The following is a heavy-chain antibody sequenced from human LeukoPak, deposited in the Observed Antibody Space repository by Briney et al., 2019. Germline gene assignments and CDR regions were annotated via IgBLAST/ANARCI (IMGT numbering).Heavy chain of an antibody. CDR3: ARVGSSWYWDDY. CDR2: IFHGKTT. Sequence: SETLSLSCAVSDYSVTSAYYWGWIRQFPGKGLEWIGSIFHGKTTYYNPSLESRVTISVDPSKNQFSLRLTSVTAADTAVYYCARVGSSWYWDDYWGQGTLVTVSS. D-gene: IGHD6-13*01. CDR1: DYSVTSAYY. J-gene: IGHJ4*02. V-gene: IGHV4-38-2*01.